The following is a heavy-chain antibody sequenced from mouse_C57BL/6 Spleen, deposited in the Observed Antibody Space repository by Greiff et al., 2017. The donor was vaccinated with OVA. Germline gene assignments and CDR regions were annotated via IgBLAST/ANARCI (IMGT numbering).Heavy chain of an antibody. J-gene: IGHJ4*01. CDR1: GYTFTSYW. CDR3: ARREGTRAMDY. D-gene: IGHD3-3*01. CDR2: IYPGSGST. Sequence: QVQLKQPGAELVKPGASVKMSCKASGYTFTSYWITWVKQRPGQGLEWIGDIYPGSGSTNYNEKFKSKATLTVDTSSSTAYMQLSSLTSEDSAVYYCARREGTRAMDYWGQGTSVTVSS. V-gene: IGHV1-55*01.